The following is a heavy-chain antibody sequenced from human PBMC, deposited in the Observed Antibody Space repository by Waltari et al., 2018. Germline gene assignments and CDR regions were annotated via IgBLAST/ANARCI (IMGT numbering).Heavy chain of an antibody. CDR1: GGSISSGSYY. J-gene: IGHJ4*02. V-gene: IGHV4-61*02. Sequence: QVQLQESGPGLVKPSQTLSLTCTVSGGSISSGSYYWSWIRQPAGKGLEWIGRIYTSGSTNYNPSLKSRVTISVDTSKNQFSLKLSSVTAADTAVYYCARELKGLGILIYYFDYWGQGTLVTVSS. CDR3: ARELKGLGILIYYFDY. CDR2: IYTSGST. D-gene: IGHD7-27*01.